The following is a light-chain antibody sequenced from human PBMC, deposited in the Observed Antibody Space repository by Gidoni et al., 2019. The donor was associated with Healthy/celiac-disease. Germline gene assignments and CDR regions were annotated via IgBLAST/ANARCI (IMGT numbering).Light chain of an antibody. CDR2: GAS. J-gene: IGKJ5*01. CDR3: QQYNNWPLP. CDR1: QSVSSN. Sequence: EIVMTQSPATLSVSPGERATLSCRASQSVSSNLAWYQQKPGQAPRLLIYGASTRATGIPARFSGSGSGTEFTLTISSLQSEDFAVYYCQQYNNWPLPFXQXTRLEIK. V-gene: IGKV3-15*01.